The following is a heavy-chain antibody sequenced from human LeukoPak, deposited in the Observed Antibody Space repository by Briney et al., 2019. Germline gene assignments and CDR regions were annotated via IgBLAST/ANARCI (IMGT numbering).Heavy chain of an antibody. J-gene: IGHJ6*03. CDR1: GGSFSGYY. D-gene: IGHD3-3*01. CDR3: ARGGFITIFGVVINYYYYMDV. V-gene: IGHV4-34*01. CDR2: INHSGST. Sequence: PSETLSLTCAVYGGSFSGYYWSWIRQPPGKGLEWIGEINHSGSTDYNPSLKSRVTISVDTSKNQFSLKLSPVTAADTAVYYCARGGFITIFGVVINYYYYMDVWGKGTTVTVSS.